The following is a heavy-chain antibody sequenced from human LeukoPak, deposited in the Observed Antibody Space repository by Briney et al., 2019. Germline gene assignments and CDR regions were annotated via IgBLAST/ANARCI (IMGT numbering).Heavy chain of an antibody. CDR2: TYYRSKWYN. CDR3: ARVAVSGPDWFDP. J-gene: IGHJ5*02. D-gene: IGHD6-19*01. V-gene: IGHV6-1*01. Sequence: SQTLSLTCAISGDSVSSNSASWSWIRQSPSRGLEWLGRTYYRSKWYNDYAVSVKSRITINPDTSKNQFSLQLNSVTPEDTAVYYCARVAVSGPDWFDPWGQGTLVTVSS. CDR1: GDSVSSNSAS.